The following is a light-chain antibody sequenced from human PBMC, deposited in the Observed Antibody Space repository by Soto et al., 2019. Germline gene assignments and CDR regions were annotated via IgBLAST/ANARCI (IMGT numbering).Light chain of an antibody. J-gene: IGKJ5*01. Sequence: IQLTQSPSSLSASVGDRVTITCRANEGINTYLAWYQQKPGKAPKLLIYAASTLQGGVPSRFSGSGSGTDFTLTISSLQPEDFATYYCQQSYSPPPVTFGQGTRLEIK. CDR3: QQSYSPPPVT. V-gene: IGKV1-9*01. CDR2: AAS. CDR1: EGINTY.